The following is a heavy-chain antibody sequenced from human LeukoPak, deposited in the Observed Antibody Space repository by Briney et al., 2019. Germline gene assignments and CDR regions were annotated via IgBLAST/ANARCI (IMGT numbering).Heavy chain of an antibody. J-gene: IGHJ4*02. CDR3: AKDGGTYYGSGSYLYY. Sequence: GGSLRLSCAASGFTFSSYGMHWVRQAPRKGLEWVAFIRYDGSNKYYADSVKGRFTISRDNSKNTLYLQMNSLRAEDTAVYYCAKDGGTYYGSGSYLYYWGQGTLVTVSS. D-gene: IGHD3-10*01. CDR1: GFTFSSYG. CDR2: IRYDGSNK. V-gene: IGHV3-30*02.